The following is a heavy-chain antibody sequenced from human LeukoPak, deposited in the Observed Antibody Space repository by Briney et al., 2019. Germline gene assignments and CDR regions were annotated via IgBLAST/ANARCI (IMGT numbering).Heavy chain of an antibody. Sequence: SETLSLTCTVSGGSISSYYWSWIRQPPGKGLEWIGYIYYSGSTNYNPSLKSRVTISVDTSKNQFSLKLSSVTAADTAVYYCARRPQGDYGSGSRYYYYYMDVWGKGTTVTISS. J-gene: IGHJ6*03. D-gene: IGHD3-10*01. CDR2: IYYSGST. CDR1: GGSISSYY. V-gene: IGHV4-59*12. CDR3: ARRPQGDYGSGSRYYYYYMDV.